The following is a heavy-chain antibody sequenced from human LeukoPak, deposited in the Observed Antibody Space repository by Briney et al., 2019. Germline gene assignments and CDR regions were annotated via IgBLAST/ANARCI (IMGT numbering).Heavy chain of an antibody. Sequence: GASVKVSCKASGGTFSSYAISWVRQAPGQGLEWMGGIIPIFGTANYAQKFQGRVTITADKSTSTAYMELSSLRSEDTAVYYCARDPGYDSGSGWIPAGFDPWGQGTLVTVSS. D-gene: IGHD6-19*01. CDR2: IIPIFGTA. CDR3: ARDPGYDSGSGWIPAGFDP. V-gene: IGHV1-69*06. CDR1: GGTFSSYA. J-gene: IGHJ5*02.